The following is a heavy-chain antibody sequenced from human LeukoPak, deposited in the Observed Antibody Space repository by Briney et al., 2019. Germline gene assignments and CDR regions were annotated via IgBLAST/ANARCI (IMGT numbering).Heavy chain of an antibody. CDR2: ISGSGGST. D-gene: IGHD6-19*01. V-gene: IGHV3-23*01. CDR3: AKDRRQWLPRDAFDI. J-gene: IGHJ3*02. CDR1: GFTFSSYA. Sequence: GSLRLSCADSGFTFSSYAMSWVRQAPGKGLEWVSAISGSGGSTYYADPVKGRFTISRDNSKNTLYLQMNSLRAEDTAVYYCAKDRRQWLPRDAFDIWGQGTMVTVSS.